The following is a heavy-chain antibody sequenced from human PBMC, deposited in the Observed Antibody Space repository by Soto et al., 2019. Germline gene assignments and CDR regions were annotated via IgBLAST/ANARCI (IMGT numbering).Heavy chain of an antibody. CDR1: GYSFTSDW. D-gene: IGHD5-18*01. V-gene: IGHV5-10-1*01. CDR2: IDPSDSYT. J-gene: IGHJ6*02. CDR3: ARLKGNGYSYGPTYYYYGMDV. Sequence: EFLKISFKGSGYSFTSDWISWVRQIPGKGLDGRGRIDPSDSYTNYSPSFQGHVTISADKSISTAYLQWSSLKASDTAMYYCARLKGNGYSYGPTYYYYGMDVWGQGTTVTVSS.